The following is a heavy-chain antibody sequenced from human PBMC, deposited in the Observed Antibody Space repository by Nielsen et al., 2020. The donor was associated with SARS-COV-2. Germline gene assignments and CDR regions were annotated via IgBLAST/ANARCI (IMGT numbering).Heavy chain of an antibody. J-gene: IGHJ6*03. Sequence: GESLKISCAASGFTFSSYAMHWVRQAPGKGLEWVAVISYDGSNKYYADSVKGRFTISRDNSKNTLYLQMNSLRAEDTAVYYCAREKSRGYDFWSGPYYYYYMDVWGKGTTVTVSS. D-gene: IGHD3-3*01. CDR2: ISYDGSNK. CDR1: GFTFSSYA. V-gene: IGHV3-30-3*01. CDR3: AREKSRGYDFWSGPYYYYYMDV.